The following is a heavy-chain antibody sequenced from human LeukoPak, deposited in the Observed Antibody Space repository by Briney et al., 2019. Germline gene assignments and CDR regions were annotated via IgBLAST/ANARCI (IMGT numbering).Heavy chain of an antibody. Sequence: PGGSLRLSCAASGFTFSSYAMSWVRQAPGKGLEWVSAISGSGGSTYYADSVKGRFTISRDNSKNTLYLQMNSLRAEDTAVYYCAKDHSGITMVRGVFDYWGQGTLVTVSS. J-gene: IGHJ4*02. CDR3: AKDHSGITMVRGVFDY. D-gene: IGHD3-10*01. V-gene: IGHV3-23*01. CDR2: ISGSGGST. CDR1: GFTFSSYA.